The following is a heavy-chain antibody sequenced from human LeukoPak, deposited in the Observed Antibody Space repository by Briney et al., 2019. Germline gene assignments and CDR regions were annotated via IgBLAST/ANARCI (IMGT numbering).Heavy chain of an antibody. Sequence: ASVKVSCKASGYTFTSYGISWVRQARGQGLEWMGWISAYNGNTNYAQKLQGRVTMTTDTSTNTAYMELRSLRSDDTAVYYCARGRGSSWYEGWFDPWGQGTLVTVSS. V-gene: IGHV1-18*01. J-gene: IGHJ5*02. CDR3: ARGRGSSWYEGWFDP. D-gene: IGHD6-13*01. CDR2: ISAYNGNT. CDR1: GYTFTSYG.